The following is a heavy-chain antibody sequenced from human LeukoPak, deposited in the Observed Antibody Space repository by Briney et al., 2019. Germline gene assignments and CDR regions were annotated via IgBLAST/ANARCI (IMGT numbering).Heavy chain of an antibody. CDR1: GFSFSSYA. J-gene: IGHJ3*02. D-gene: IGHD3-22*01. Sequence: PGGSLRLSCAASGFSFSSYAMSGVRQAPGEGLEWVSAISGSGSHTYYADSVRGGFTISRDNTKNTLYLQMNSLRAEDTAVYYCAKGSGRITMIVVVPRAFDIWGQGTMVTVSS. CDR2: ISGSGSHT. V-gene: IGHV3-23*01. CDR3: AKGSGRITMIVVVPRAFDI.